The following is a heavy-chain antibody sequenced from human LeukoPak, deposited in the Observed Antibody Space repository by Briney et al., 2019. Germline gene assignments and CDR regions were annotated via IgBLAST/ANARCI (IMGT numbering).Heavy chain of an antibody. J-gene: IGHJ6*03. D-gene: IGHD3-16*01. CDR3: ARINHYYYYYYMDV. V-gene: IGHV4-39*01. Sequence: PSETLSLTCTVSGGSISSSSYHWGWIRQPPGKGLEWIGHIFYSANTYYNPSLKSRVTISEDTSKNQFSLKLTSATAADTAVYYCARINHYYYYYYMDVWGKGTAVTVSS. CDR1: GGSISSSSYH. CDR2: IFYSANT.